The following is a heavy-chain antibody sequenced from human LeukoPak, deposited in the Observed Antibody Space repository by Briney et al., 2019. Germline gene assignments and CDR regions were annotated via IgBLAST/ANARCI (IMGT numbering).Heavy chain of an antibody. J-gene: IGHJ4*02. CDR3: ATGAQDGYQYPEG. Sequence: ASVTVSCKASGGTFSSYAISWVRQAPGQGLEWMGGIIPIFGTANYAQKFQGRVTITTDESTSTAYMELSSLRSEDTAVYYCATGAQDGYQYPEGWGQGTLVTVSS. CDR1: GGTFSSYA. D-gene: IGHD5-24*01. CDR2: IIPIFGTA. V-gene: IGHV1-69*05.